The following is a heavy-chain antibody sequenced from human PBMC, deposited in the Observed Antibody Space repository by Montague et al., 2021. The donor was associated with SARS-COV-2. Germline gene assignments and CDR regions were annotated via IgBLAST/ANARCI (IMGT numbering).Heavy chain of an antibody. CDR1: GDSVSSNIAA. J-gene: IGHJ4*02. V-gene: IGHV6-1*01. Sequence: YAISGDSVSSNIAAWNWIRQSPSRGLEWLGRTYYRSKWYNDYAVSVRSRITISPDTSKNQFSLQLNSVTPEDTAVYYCTQERGPGRTTWLYFDYWGQGTLVTVSS. CDR2: TYYRSKWYN. D-gene: IGHD1-14*01. CDR3: TQERGPGRTTWLYFDY.